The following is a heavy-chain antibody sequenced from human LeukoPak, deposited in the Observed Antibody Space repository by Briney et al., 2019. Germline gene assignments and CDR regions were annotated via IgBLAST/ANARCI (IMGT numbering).Heavy chain of an antibody. V-gene: IGHV3-30*04. CDR1: GFIFSGYA. J-gene: IGHJ5*02. Sequence: GRSLRLSCVASGFIFSGYAIHWVRQAPGKGLEWVALISYNGGRKEYADSVKGRFTIDRDNSKNTVFLQMNSLRPDDTAVYYCARDYLRQLAGNWFDPWGQGTLVTVSS. D-gene: IGHD6-13*01. CDR3: ARDYLRQLAGNWFDP. CDR2: ISYNGGRK.